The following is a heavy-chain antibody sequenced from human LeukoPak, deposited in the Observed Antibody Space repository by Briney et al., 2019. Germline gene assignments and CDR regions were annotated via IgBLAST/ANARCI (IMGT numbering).Heavy chain of an antibody. J-gene: IGHJ5*02. CDR2: IYYSGST. Sequence: SETLSLTCTVSGGSISSSDYYWGWIRQPPGKGLEWIASIYYSGSTYYNPSLKSRVTISVDTSKNQFSLKLSSVTAADTAVYYCARHAITIFGVVPSPNNWFDPWGQGTLVTVSS. CDR3: ARHAITIFGVVPSPNNWFDP. V-gene: IGHV4-39*01. D-gene: IGHD3-3*01. CDR1: GGSISSSDYY.